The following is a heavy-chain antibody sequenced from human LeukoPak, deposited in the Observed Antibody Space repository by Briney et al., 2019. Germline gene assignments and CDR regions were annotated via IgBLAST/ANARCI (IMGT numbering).Heavy chain of an antibody. CDR3: AKDMSRIGYCSSTSCQSYAFDI. V-gene: IGHV3-9*01. CDR1: GFTFDDYA. J-gene: IGHJ3*02. CDR2: ISWNSGSI. D-gene: IGHD2-2*01. Sequence: GRSLRLSCAASGFTFDDYAMHWVRQAPGKGLEWVSGISWNSGSIGYADSVKGRFTISRDNAKNSLYLQMNSLGAEDTALYYCAKDMSRIGYCSSTSCQSYAFDIWGQGTMVTVSS.